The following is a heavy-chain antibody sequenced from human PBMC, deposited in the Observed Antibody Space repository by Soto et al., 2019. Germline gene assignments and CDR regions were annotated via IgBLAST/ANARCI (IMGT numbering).Heavy chain of an antibody. D-gene: IGHD3-3*01. J-gene: IGHJ6*02. CDR1: GFTFSSYA. Sequence: PGGSLRLYCAASGFTFSSYAMSWVRQAPGKGLEWVSAISGSGGSTYYADSVKGRFTISRDNSKNTLYLQMNSLRAEDTAVYYCAKALRFLEWSQYYYYYGMDVWGQGTTVTVSS. V-gene: IGHV3-23*01. CDR2: ISGSGGST. CDR3: AKALRFLEWSQYYYYYGMDV.